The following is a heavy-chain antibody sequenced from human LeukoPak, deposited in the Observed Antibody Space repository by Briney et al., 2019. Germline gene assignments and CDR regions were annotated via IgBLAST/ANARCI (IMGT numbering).Heavy chain of an antibody. V-gene: IGHV3-30*04. Sequence: PGRFLRLSCAASGFTFSSYAMHWVRQAPGKGLEWVTVISYDGSYKYYADSVKGRFTISRDNSKNTLYLQMNSLRAEDTAVYYCARDQESFIVVVPTSYGMDVWGQGTTVTVSS. D-gene: IGHD2-2*01. CDR1: GFTFSSYA. CDR2: ISYDGSYK. CDR3: ARDQESFIVVVPTSYGMDV. J-gene: IGHJ6*02.